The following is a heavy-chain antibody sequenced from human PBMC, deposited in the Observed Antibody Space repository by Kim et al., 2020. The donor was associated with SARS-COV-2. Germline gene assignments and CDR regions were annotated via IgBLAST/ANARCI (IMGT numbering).Heavy chain of an antibody. Sequence: SETLSLTCTVSGGSISSGGYYWSWIRQHPGKGLEWIGYIYYSGTTSYNPSLKSRVTISVDTSKNQFSLKLSSVTAADTAVYYGASTPIVGTFFRIGPSPKYFDYWGQGTLVTVSS. CDR3: ASTPIVGTFFRIGPSPKYFDY. J-gene: IGHJ4*02. D-gene: IGHD5-12*01. CDR1: GGSISSGGYY. V-gene: IGHV4-31*03. CDR2: IYYSGTT.